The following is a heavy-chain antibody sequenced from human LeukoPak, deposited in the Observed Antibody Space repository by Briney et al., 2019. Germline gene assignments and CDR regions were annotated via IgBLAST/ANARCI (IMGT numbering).Heavy chain of an antibody. CDR3: AKLSTGQPFDI. Sequence: GGSLRLSCAASGFSFSSYALHWVRQAPGKGLEWVAVISFDGRHMYYADSVKGRFTISRDNSRTLYLQMNSLRPDDTAMYYCAKLSTGQPFDIWGQGTLVTVSS. CDR1: GFSFSSYA. V-gene: IGHV3-30*18. D-gene: IGHD2-2*01. J-gene: IGHJ3*02. CDR2: ISFDGRHM.